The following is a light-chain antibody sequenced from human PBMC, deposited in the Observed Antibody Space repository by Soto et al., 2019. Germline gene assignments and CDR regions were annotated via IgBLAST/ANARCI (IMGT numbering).Light chain of an antibody. CDR3: QQYNDYSWT. CDR1: QSISAW. J-gene: IGKJ1*01. V-gene: IGKV1-5*03. CDR2: KAS. Sequence: DIQMTQSPSTLSASVGDSVSINCRANQSISAWLAWYQQKPGKAPRLLIYKASTLEIGVPSRFSGSGSGTEFTLTISSLQPDDVAIYYCQQYNDYSWTFGQGTKVDLK.